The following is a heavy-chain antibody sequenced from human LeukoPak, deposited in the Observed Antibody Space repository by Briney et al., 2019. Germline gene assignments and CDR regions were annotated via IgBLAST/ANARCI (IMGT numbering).Heavy chain of an antibody. CDR1: GFTFSSYA. D-gene: IGHD3-16*01. J-gene: IGHJ4*02. V-gene: IGHV3-23*01. CDR3: AKLLDMRDYVWGSFLSVDY. Sequence: GGSLRLSCAASGFTFSSYAMSWVRQAPGKGLEWVSAISGSGGTTYYADPVKGRFAISRDNSKNTLYLQMNSLRAEDTAVYYCAKLLDMRDYVWGSFLSVDYWGQGTLVTVSS. CDR2: ISGSGGTT.